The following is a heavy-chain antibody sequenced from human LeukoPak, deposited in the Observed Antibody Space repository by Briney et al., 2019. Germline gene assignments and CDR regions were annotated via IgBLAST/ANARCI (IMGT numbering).Heavy chain of an antibody. CDR3: ARAYYYDSSGDDAFDI. D-gene: IGHD3-22*01. Sequence: GGSLRLSCAASGFSFSSFSMNWVRQAPGKGLEWVSSISSSGSYIYYADSVRGRFTISRDNAKNSLYLQMNSLSAEDTAVYYCARAYYYDSSGDDAFDIWGQGTLVTVSS. CDR1: GFSFSSFS. J-gene: IGHJ3*02. V-gene: IGHV3-21*01. CDR2: ISSSGSYI.